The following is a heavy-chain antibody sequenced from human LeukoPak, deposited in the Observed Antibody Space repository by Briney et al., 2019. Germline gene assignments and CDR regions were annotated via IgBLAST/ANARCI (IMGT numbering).Heavy chain of an antibody. V-gene: IGHV1-2*02. CDR2: INPNRGGT. CDR1: RYTFTGYY. Sequence: SVQVSCKAYRYTFTGYYMHDLGQPPGKRIKWMGWINPNRGGTNYAQKFQGRVTMTRDTSISTAYMELSRLRSGDTAVYYCARDREGYYDILTGYYGVGAFDVWGQGTMVTVSS. D-gene: IGHD3-9*01. CDR3: ARDREGYYDILTGYYGVGAFDV. J-gene: IGHJ3*01.